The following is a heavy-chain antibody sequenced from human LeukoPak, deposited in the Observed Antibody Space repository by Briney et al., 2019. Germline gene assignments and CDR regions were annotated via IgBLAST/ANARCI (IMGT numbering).Heavy chain of an antibody. CDR3: VKDLTGTWSFDY. J-gene: IGHJ4*02. D-gene: IGHD3-9*01. CDR2: IGPNGAST. V-gene: IGHV3-64D*06. CDR1: GFTFSNHF. Sequence: GGSLRLSCSTSGFTFSNHFMHWVRQAPGKGLEYVSSIGPNGASTLYADSVKGRFTISRDNSKDALYLQLTSLRLEDTALYYCVKDLTGTWSFDYWGQGTLVTVSS.